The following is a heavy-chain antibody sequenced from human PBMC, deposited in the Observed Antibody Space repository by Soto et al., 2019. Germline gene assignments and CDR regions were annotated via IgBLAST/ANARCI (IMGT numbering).Heavy chain of an antibody. CDR3: ARGVEISSHYFDY. CDR2: IYESGST. V-gene: IGHV4-59*01. Sequence: PSETLSLTCAVSGGSISYYYWTWIRQPPGKGLEWIGYIYESGSTNYNPSLKSRVTISIDTSKNQLSLKLSSVTAADTAVYYCARGVEISSHYFDYWGRGILVTVSS. CDR1: GGSISYYY. J-gene: IGHJ4*02.